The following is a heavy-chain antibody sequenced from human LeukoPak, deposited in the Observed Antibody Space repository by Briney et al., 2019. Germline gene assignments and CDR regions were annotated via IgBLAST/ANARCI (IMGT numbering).Heavy chain of an antibody. J-gene: IGHJ4*02. CDR3: VKGGSFGSGSYFDY. CDR2: ICGSGYRI. Sequence: GGSLSLSCAPSGFTFSAYAMSWVRQAPGEGLECVSSICGSGYRIYYGDSVKGRFTTSRDYSKNALYLQMNILRAEDTAIYYCVKGGSFGSGSYFDYWGQGTLVIVSS. V-gene: IGHV3-23*01. D-gene: IGHD3-10*01. CDR1: GFTFSAYA.